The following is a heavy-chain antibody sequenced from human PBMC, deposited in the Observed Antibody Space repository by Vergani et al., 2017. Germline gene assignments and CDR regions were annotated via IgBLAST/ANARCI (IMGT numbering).Heavy chain of an antibody. D-gene: IGHD2-2*01. V-gene: IGHV3-49*03. CDR3: TLDCSSTSCVPYGMDV. Sequence: EVQLVESGGGLVQPGRSLRLSCTASGFTFGDYAMSWFRQAPGKGLEWVGFIRSKAYGGTTEYAASVKGRFTISRDDSKSIAYLQMNSLKTEDTAVYYCTLDCSSTSCVPYGMDVWGQGTTVTVSS. CDR2: IRSKAYGGTT. J-gene: IGHJ6*02. CDR1: GFTFGDYA.